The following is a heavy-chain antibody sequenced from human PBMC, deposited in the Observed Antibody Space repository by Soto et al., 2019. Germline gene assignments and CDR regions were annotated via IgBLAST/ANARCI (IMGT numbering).Heavy chain of an antibody. J-gene: IGHJ5*02. CDR3: ARQSSGWYNWFDP. CDR2: IYYSGSI. D-gene: IGHD6-19*01. Sequence: PSETLSLTCSVSGGSISSSSYDWGWIRQPPGKGLEWIGSIYYSGSIYYNPSLKSRVTISVDTSKNQFSLKLSSVTAAETAVYYCARQSSGWYNWFDPWGQGTLVTVSS. CDR1: GGSISSSSYD. V-gene: IGHV4-39*01.